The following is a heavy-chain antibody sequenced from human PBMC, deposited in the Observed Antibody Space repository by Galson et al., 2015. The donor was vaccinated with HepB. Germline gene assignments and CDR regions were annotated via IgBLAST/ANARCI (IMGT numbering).Heavy chain of an antibody. CDR1: GFSFTSHS. Sequence: SLRLSCAASGFSFTSHSMNWVRQAPGRGLEWVTYLSSGGTKYYADSVKGRFTISRDNVKKSMYLHMSSLRVEDTAVYYCARNPASYDYYNMDVWGQGTTVTVSS. CDR2: LSSGGTK. CDR3: ARNPASYDYYNMDV. J-gene: IGHJ6*02. D-gene: IGHD2/OR15-2a*01. V-gene: IGHV3-48*01.